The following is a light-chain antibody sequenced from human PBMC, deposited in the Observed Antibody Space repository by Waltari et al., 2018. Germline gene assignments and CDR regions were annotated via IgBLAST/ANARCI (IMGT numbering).Light chain of an antibody. CDR2: EVT. CDR3: YSYAGGRV. CDR1: SSDVGSSNL. J-gene: IGLJ1*01. Sequence: QSALTQPASVSGSPGQSITISCTGSSSDVGSSNLVSWYLQHPGKAPKHIIYEVTKRPSGVSNRFSGSKSGNTASLTISGLQAEDEADYYCYSYAGGRVFGTGTKVTVL. V-gene: IGLV2-23*02.